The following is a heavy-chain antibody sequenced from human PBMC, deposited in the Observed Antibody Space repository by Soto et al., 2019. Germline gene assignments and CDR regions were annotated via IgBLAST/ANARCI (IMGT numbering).Heavy chain of an antibody. CDR1: GFTFSSYG. D-gene: IGHD5-12*01. CDR3: AKEIVARMYYHDYYGMDV. CDR2: IGHGGSDT. Sequence: QVQLVESGGGVVQVGRSLRLSCAASGFTFSSYGMHWVRQAPGKGLEWVAFIGHGGSDTYYTDSVKGRFTIARDNSNNNLYLQMNSLRAEDTAAYYCAKEIVARMYYHDYYGMDVWGQGTTVTVPS. V-gene: IGHV3-30*18. J-gene: IGHJ6*02.